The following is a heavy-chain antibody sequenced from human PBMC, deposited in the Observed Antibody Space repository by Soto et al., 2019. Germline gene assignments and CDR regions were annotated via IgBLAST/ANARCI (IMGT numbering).Heavy chain of an antibody. CDR2: ISHGGST. Sequence: QLHLQQWGAGPLRPSETLSLTCGVFGDSLNGYYWPWIRQTPGKGLEWIGEISHGGSTNYNPYLMSRVSISRDTSKNHFSLSLTSVTAADTAIYYCSRGLCSGGNCHKPRSYYNYYMDVWCEGTTVTVAS. D-gene: IGHD2-15*01. CDR3: SRGLCSGGNCHKPRSYYNYYMDV. CDR1: GDSLNGYY. J-gene: IGHJ6*03. V-gene: IGHV4-34*01.